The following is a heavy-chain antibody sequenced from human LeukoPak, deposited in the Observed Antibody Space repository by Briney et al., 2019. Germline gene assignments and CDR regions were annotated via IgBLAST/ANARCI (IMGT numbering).Heavy chain of an antibody. CDR2: MYHSGST. Sequence: SETLSLTCTVSGYSISSGYYWDWIRQPPGKGLEWIGSMYHSGSTYYNPSLKSRVTISVDKSMNRLSLKLTSVTAADTAVYYCARAVWTGGDYWGQGTLVTVSS. J-gene: IGHJ4*02. CDR3: ARAVWTGGDY. V-gene: IGHV4-38-2*02. D-gene: IGHD3/OR15-3a*01. CDR1: GYSISSGYY.